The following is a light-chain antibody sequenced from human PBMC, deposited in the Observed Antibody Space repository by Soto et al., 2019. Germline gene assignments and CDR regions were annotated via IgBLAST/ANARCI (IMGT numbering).Light chain of an antibody. Sequence: DIQMTQSPSSVSASVGDRVTITCRASQIINKWLAWYQQKPGKAPTLLIYAASTLQSGVPSRCSGSGSGSDFTLTISSLQPEDFATYYCQHANSFPFTFGPGTTVDIK. CDR3: QHANSFPFT. J-gene: IGKJ3*01. CDR1: QIINKW. V-gene: IGKV1-12*02. CDR2: AAS.